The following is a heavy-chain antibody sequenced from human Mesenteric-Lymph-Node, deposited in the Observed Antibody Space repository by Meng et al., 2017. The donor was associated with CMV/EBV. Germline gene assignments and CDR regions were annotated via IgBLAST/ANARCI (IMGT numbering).Heavy chain of an antibody. J-gene: IGHJ2*01. CDR1: GESVSSNSAA. Sequence: ISGESVSSNSAAWNWIRQSPSRGLEWLGRTYYRSKWYNDYAVSVKSRITVNPDTSKNQFSLHLNSVTPEDTAVYYCARDSRRYFDVWGRGTLVTVSS. CDR3: ARDSRRYFDV. V-gene: IGHV6-1*01. CDR2: TYYRSKWYN.